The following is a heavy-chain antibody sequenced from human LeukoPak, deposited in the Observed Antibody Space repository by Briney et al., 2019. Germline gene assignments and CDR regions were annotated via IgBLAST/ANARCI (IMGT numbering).Heavy chain of an antibody. Sequence: QTGGSLRLSCTASGFTFSSYGMHWVRQAPGKGLEWVSAISGSGGSTYYADSVKGRFTISRDNSKNTLYLQMNSLRAEDTAVYYCAKGLPSLNWFDPWGQGTLVTVSS. J-gene: IGHJ5*02. CDR1: GFTFSSYG. CDR2: ISGSGGST. CDR3: AKGLPSLNWFDP. V-gene: IGHV3-23*01. D-gene: IGHD3-16*01.